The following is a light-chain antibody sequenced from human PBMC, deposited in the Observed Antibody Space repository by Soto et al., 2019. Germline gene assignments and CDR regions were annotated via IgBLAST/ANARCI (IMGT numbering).Light chain of an antibody. J-gene: IGKJ1*01. CDR3: QQYNSWPKT. V-gene: IGKV3-15*01. Sequence: ELVMTQSQATLSVSPGERATLSCRASQSVSSNLAWYQQKPGQAPTLLIYDTSTRATGIPARFSGSGSVTEFTLTISSLQSEDVAVYFCQQYNSWPKTFGQGTKVEIK. CDR2: DTS. CDR1: QSVSSN.